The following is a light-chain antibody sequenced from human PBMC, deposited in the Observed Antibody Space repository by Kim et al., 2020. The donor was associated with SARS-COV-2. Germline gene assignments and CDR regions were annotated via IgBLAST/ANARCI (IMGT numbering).Light chain of an antibody. CDR1: SGSIASNY. CDR2: EDN. V-gene: IGLV6-57*01. CDR3: KSYDSSLWV. J-gene: IGLJ3*02. Sequence: LTQPHSVSESPGKTVTISCTRSSGSIASNYVQWYQQRPGSSPTTVIYEDNQRPSGVPDRFSGSIDSSSNSASLTISGLKTEDEADYYCKSYDSSLWV.